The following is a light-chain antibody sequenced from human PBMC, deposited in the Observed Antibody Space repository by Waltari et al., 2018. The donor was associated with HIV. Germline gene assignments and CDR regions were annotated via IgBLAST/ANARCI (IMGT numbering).Light chain of an antibody. J-gene: IGKJ4*01. V-gene: IGKV1-39*01. CDR1: QNINNY. CDR2: ASS. CDR3: QQSYSSPT. Sequence: DIQMTQSPSSLSASVGDRVTITCRASQNINNYLSWYQQKPGKAPNLLLYASSNLQSGVPSRFSGSGSGTEFTLTISSLQSEDFATYYCQQSYSSPTFGGGTNVEIK.